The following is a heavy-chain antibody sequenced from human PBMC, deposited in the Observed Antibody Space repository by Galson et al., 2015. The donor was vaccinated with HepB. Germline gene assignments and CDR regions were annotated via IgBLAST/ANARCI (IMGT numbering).Heavy chain of an antibody. J-gene: IGHJ4*02. D-gene: IGHD3-22*01. CDR1: GFTFSSYA. V-gene: IGHV3-23*01. Sequence: SLRLSCAASGFTFSSYAMSWVRQAPGKGLEWVSAISGSGGSTYYADSVKGRFTISRDNSKNTLYLQMNSLRAEDTAVYYCAKYHYYDSSNLDYWGQGTLVTVSS. CDR2: ISGSGGST. CDR3: AKYHYYDSSNLDY.